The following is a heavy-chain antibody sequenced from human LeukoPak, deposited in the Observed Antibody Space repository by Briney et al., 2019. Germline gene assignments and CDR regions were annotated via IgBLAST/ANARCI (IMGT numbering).Heavy chain of an antibody. CDR1: GFTFSSYA. CDR2: ISYDGSNK. D-gene: IGHD6-13*01. J-gene: IGHJ5*02. CDR3: ARDPRAYSSSWHNSFDP. Sequence: GGSLRLSCAASGFTFSSYARHWVRQAPGKGLEWVAVISYDGSNKYYADSVKGRFTISRDNSKNTLYLQMNSLRAEDTAVYYCARDPRAYSSSWHNSFDPWGQGTLVTVSS. V-gene: IGHV3-30-3*01.